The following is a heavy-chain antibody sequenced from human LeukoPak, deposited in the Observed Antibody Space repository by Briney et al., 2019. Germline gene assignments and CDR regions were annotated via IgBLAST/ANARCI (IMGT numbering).Heavy chain of an antibody. D-gene: IGHD5-24*01. CDR1: GFSFNTYA. V-gene: IGHV3-64*01. CDR3: ARDSGWETYNDYFDS. J-gene: IGHJ4*02. CDR2: INYNGDST. Sequence: GGSLRLSCAASGFSFNTYAMHWVRQAPGKGLEYVSAINYNGDSTYYANSVKGRFIISRDNSKKTLFLQMGSLRAEDTAVYYCARDSGWETYNDYFDSWGQGTLVTVSS.